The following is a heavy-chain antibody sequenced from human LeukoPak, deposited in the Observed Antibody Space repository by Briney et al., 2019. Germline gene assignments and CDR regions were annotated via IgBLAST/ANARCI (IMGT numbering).Heavy chain of an antibody. CDR2: INPNSGVT. Sequence: ASVKVSCKASGYTFTDYYIHWVRQAPGQGLEWMGWINPNSGVTNYAQRFQGRVTMTRDTSISTAYMELTRLRSDDTAVYYCARDNVPVVWGSSSWYIPWFDPWGQGTLVTVPS. J-gene: IGHJ5*02. CDR1: GYTFTDYY. D-gene: IGHD6-13*01. CDR3: ARDNVPVVWGSSSWYIPWFDP. V-gene: IGHV1-2*02.